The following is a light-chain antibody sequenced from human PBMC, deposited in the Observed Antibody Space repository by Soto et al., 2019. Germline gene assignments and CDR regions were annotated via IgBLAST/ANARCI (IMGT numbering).Light chain of an antibody. CDR2: AAS. CDR1: QSFSSHF. Sequence: IVLTQSPGTLSLSPGERATLSCRASQSFSSHFLAWYQQRPGQAPRLLIYAASSRATGIPDRFSGSASGTDFTLTISRLETADFAMYYCQQYAISHRTFGQGTKVDI. CDR3: QQYAISHRT. J-gene: IGKJ1*01. V-gene: IGKV3-20*01.